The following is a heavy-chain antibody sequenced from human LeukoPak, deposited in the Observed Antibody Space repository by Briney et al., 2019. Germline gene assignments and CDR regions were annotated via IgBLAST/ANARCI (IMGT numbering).Heavy chain of an antibody. CDR1: GYTFTGYH. V-gene: IGHV1-2*02. J-gene: IGHJ4*02. CDR3: ARLLGYGGNSGVGY. D-gene: IGHD4-23*01. CDR2: INPNTGDT. Sequence: GASVKVSCKASGYTFTGYHMHWVRQAPGRGLEWMGRINPNTGDTNFAQNFQGRVNMTRDTSITTAYLELSRLRSDDTAVYYCARLLGYGGNSGVGYWGQGTLVTVSS.